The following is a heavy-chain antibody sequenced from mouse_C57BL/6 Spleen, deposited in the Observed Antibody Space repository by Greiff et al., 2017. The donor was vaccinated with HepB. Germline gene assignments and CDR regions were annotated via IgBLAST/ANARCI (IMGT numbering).Heavy chain of an antibody. V-gene: IGHV5-9-1*02. CDR2: ISSGGDYI. J-gene: IGHJ2*01. CDR3: TRDTTGSSYGFDY. CDR1: GFTFSSYA. Sequence: DVMLVESGEGLVKPGGSLKLSCAASGFTFSSYAMSWVRQTPEKRLEWVAYISSGGDYIYYADTVKGRFTISRDNARNTLYLQMSSLKSEDTAMYDCTRDTTGSSYGFDYWGQGTTLTVSS. D-gene: IGHD1-1*01.